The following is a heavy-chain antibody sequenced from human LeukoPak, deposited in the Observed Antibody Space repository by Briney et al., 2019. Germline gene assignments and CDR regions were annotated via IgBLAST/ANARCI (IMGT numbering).Heavy chain of an antibody. D-gene: IGHD2-21*02. Sequence: SETLSLTCAVYGGSFSGYYWSWIRQPPGKGLEWIGEINHSGSTNYNPSLKSRVTISVDTSKNQFSLKLSSVTAADTAVYYCARRGVVTGIDYWGQGTLVTVSS. CDR3: ARRGVVTGIDY. V-gene: IGHV4-34*01. CDR1: GGSFSGYY. J-gene: IGHJ4*02. CDR2: INHSGST.